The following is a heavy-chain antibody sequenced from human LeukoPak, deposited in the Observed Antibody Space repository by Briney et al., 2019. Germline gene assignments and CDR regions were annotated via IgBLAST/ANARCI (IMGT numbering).Heavy chain of an antibody. CDR2: ISYDGSNK. J-gene: IGHJ3*02. CDR1: GFTFSSYA. D-gene: IGHD6-13*01. CDR3: AKEGSSSSPADDAFDI. Sequence: GGSLRLSCAASGFTFSSYAMHWVRQAPGKGLEWVAVISYDGSNKYYADSVKGRFTISRDNSKNTLYLQMNSLRAEDTAVYYCAKEGSSSSPADDAFDIWGQGTMVTVSS. V-gene: IGHV3-30-3*01.